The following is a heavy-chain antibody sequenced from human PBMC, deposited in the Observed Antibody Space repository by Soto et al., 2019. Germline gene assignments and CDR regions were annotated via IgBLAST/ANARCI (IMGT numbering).Heavy chain of an antibody. D-gene: IGHD5-12*01. Sequence: HPGGSLRLSCAASTYTVSTFSSYGIHWGRQAPGKGLEWVAVISYDGSNKYYADSVKGRFAISRDNSKNTLYLQMNSLRAEDTAVYYCAKVRYSGYDFYYYYGIDVWGQGTTVTVSS. J-gene: IGHJ6*02. CDR3: AKVRYSGYDFYYYYGIDV. CDR2: ISYDGSNK. V-gene: IGHV3-30*18. CDR1: TYTVSTFSSYG.